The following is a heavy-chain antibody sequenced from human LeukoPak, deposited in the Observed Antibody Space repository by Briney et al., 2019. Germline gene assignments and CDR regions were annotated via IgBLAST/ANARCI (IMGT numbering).Heavy chain of an antibody. CDR3: ARGGTSGYSYFAY. J-gene: IGHJ4*02. CDR2: IYYSGST. V-gene: IGHV4-59*01. Sequence: SETLSLTCTVSGGSISSYQWSWIRQPPGKGLEWIGYIYYSGSTNYNPSLKSRVTISVDTSKNQFSLKLSSVTAADTAVYYCARGGTSGYSYFAYWGQGTLVTVSS. CDR1: GGSISSYQ. D-gene: IGHD5-18*01.